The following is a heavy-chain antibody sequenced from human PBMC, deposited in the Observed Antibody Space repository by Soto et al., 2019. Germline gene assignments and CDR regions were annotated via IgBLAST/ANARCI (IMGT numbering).Heavy chain of an antibody. Sequence: SETLSLTCAVYGGSFSGYYWSWIRQPPGKGLEWIGEINHSGSTNYNPSLKSRVTISVDTSKNQFSLKLSSVTAADTAVYYCARARRYSNYYYYYYMDVWGKGTTVTVS. J-gene: IGHJ6*03. D-gene: IGHD4-4*01. CDR2: INHSGST. V-gene: IGHV4-34*01. CDR1: GGSFSGYY. CDR3: ARARRYSNYYYYYYMDV.